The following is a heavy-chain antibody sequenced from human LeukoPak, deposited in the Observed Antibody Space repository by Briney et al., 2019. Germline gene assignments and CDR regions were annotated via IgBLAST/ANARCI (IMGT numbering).Heavy chain of an antibody. Sequence: GGSLRLSCAASGFTFSSYSMNWVRQAPGKGLEWVANIKQDGSEKYYVDSVKGRFTISRDNAKNSLYLQMNSLRAEDTAVYYCARVEDYYDSSGYYFDYWGQGTLVTVSS. V-gene: IGHV3-7*01. CDR1: GFTFSSYS. D-gene: IGHD3-22*01. J-gene: IGHJ4*02. CDR3: ARVEDYYDSSGYYFDY. CDR2: IKQDGSEK.